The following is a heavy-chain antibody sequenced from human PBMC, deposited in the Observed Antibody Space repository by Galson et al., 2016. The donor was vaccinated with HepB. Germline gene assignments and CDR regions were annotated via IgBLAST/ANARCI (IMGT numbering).Heavy chain of an antibody. CDR2: ISHSGNTS. D-gene: IGHD1-1*01. V-gene: IGHV3-11*01. CDR1: GFSFNDFY. J-gene: IGHJ4*02. CDR3: ARDGNNWTGDRRLFDL. Sequence: SLRLSCAASGFSFNDFYMSWIRQPPGKALEWISYISHSGNTSEYEDSVKGRFTVSRDNNKTSVYLQLHSLRAEDTALYYCARDGNNWTGDRRLFDLWGQGTLVAVSS.